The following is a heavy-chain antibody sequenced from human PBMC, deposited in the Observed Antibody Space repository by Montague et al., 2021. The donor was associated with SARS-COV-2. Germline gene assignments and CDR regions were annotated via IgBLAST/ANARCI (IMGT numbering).Heavy chain of an antibody. J-gene: IGHJ6*02. CDR2: IDQGGAT. CDR3: ARGQRQTFSFCGVLAGGPGLKCCGLDL. CDR1: GGSFNNYY. D-gene: IGHD3-16*01. Sequence: SQTLSLTCAVYGGSFNNYYWSWIRQAPGKGLEWIGEIDQGGATNYSPSLRSRLILSVDTSRNQFSLKLTSVTAADTAVYFCARGQRQTFSFCGVLAGGPGLKCCGLDLWGLGTTVTVS. V-gene: IGHV4-34*01.